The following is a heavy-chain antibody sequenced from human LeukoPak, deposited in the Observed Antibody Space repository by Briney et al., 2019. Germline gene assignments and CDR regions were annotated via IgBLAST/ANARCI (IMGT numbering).Heavy chain of an antibody. J-gene: IGHJ3*02. D-gene: IGHD1-26*01. CDR1: GGSLTRYH. Sequence: PSETLSLTCTVSGGSLTRYHWGWIRQPPGKGLEWIGYINYSGSTNYSPSLESRVTISLDTSKNQFSLQLSSVTAADTAVYYCARRGVGATAWDAFDIWGQGTLVTVSS. CDR2: INYSGST. CDR3: ARRGVGATAWDAFDI. V-gene: IGHV4-59*08.